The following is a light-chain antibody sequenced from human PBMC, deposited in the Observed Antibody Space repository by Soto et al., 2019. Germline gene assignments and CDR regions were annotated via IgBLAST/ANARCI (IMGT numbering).Light chain of an antibody. Sequence: IVLTQSPVTLSLPPGERATLSCRASQSVSNNYLAWYQQKPGQAPRLLIYGASNRATGIPDRFSGSGSGTDFTLTISRLEPEDFAVYYCQQYGSSGTFGQGTKVDI. J-gene: IGKJ1*01. V-gene: IGKV3-20*01. CDR2: GAS. CDR1: QSVSNNY. CDR3: QQYGSSGT.